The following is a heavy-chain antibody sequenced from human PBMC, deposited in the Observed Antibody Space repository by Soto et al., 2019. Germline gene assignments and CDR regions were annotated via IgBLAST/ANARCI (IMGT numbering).Heavy chain of an antibody. CDR3: AKVSRKGSAIDFDY. J-gene: IGHJ4*02. CDR1: GYIFSNYD. V-gene: IGHV1-8*01. D-gene: IGHD3-10*01. Sequence: QVQLVQSGAELKKPGASVKVSCKASGYIFSNYDMNWVRQATGQGPEWIGWVNPNNGDTGYAQKFQGLVTLTTDISTTTAYMELTSLRSEDTAIYYCAKVSRKGSAIDFDYWGQGTLITVSS. CDR2: VNPNNGDT.